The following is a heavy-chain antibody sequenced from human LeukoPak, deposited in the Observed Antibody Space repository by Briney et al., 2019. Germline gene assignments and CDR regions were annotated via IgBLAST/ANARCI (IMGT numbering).Heavy chain of an antibody. Sequence: SQTLSHTCTVSGGSISSGGYYWSWIRQHPGKGLEWIGYIYYSGSTYYNPSLKSRVTISVDTSKNQFSLKLSSVTAADTAVYYCARDLDSSGRYFDYWGQGTLVTVSS. CDR2: IYYSGST. CDR1: GGSISSGGYY. J-gene: IGHJ4*02. V-gene: IGHV4-31*03. CDR3: ARDLDSSGRYFDY. D-gene: IGHD3-22*01.